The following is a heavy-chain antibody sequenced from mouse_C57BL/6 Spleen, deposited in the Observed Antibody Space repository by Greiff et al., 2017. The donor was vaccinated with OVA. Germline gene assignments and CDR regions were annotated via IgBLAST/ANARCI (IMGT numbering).Heavy chain of an antibody. V-gene: IGHV1-26*01. D-gene: IGHD4-1*01. CDR1: GYTFTDYY. CDR2: INPNNGGT. CDR3: ARRGLTGFAY. J-gene: IGHJ3*01. Sequence: VQLQQSGPELVKPGASVKISCKASGYTFTDYYMNWVKQSHGKSLEWIGDINPNNGGTSYNQKFMGKATLTVDKSSSTAYMELRSLTSEDSAVYYCARRGLTGFAYWGQGTLVTVSA.